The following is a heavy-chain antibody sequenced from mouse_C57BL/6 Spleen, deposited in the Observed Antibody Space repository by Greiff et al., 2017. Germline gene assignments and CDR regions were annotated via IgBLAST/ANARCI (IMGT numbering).Heavy chain of an antibody. CDR3: TRVYDFPY. J-gene: IGHJ2*01. V-gene: IGHV1-15*01. Sequence: QVHVKQSGAELVRPGASVTLSCKASGYTFTDYEMHWVKQTPVHGLEWIGAIDPETGGTAYNQKFKGKAILTADKSSSTAYMELRSLTSEDSAVYYCTRVYDFPYWGQGTTLTVSS. CDR1: GYTFTDYE. D-gene: IGHD2-3*01. CDR2: IDPETGGT.